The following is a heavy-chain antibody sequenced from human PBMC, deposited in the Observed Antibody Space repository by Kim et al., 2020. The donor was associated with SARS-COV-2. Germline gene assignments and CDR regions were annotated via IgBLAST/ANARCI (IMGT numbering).Heavy chain of an antibody. Sequence: GGSLRLSCAASGFTFSSSSMNWVRQGPGKGLEWVSYISSGSSTMYYADSVKGRFTISRDNAKNSLYLQMNSLRDEDTAVYYCARDQGWGIFMRYWGQGTLVTVSS. D-gene: IGHD3-10*01. CDR2: ISSGSSTM. CDR1: GFTFSSSS. V-gene: IGHV3-48*02. J-gene: IGHJ4*02. CDR3: ARDQGWGIFMRY.